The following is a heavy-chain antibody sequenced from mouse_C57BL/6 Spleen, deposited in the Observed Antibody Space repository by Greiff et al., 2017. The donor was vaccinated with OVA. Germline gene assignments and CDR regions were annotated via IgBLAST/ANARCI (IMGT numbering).Heavy chain of an antibody. D-gene: IGHD2-3*01. CDR2: INPNNGGT. J-gene: IGHJ1*03. V-gene: IGHV1-26*01. CDR1: GYTFTDYY. CDR3: ARRREIYDGYYDV. Sequence: VQLQQSGPELVKPGASVKISCKASGYTFTDYYMNWVKQSHGKSLEWIGDINPNNGGTSYNQKFKGKATLTVDKSSSTAYMELRSLTSEDSAVYYCARRREIYDGYYDVWGTGTTVTVSS.